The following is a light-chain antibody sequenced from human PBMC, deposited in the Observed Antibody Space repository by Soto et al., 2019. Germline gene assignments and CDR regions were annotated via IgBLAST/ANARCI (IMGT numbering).Light chain of an antibody. V-gene: IGKV1-39*01. CDR2: AAS. CDR3: QPGFSRPGT. Sequence: ASGGGVVIGGRRASQSISSYLNWYQQKPGKARKLLIYAASSLQSGVPSRFSGSGSGTDFDLSMQNLQSDESAIHFCQPGFSRPGTYGLGTKVDIK. J-gene: IGKJ1*01. CDR1: QSISSY.